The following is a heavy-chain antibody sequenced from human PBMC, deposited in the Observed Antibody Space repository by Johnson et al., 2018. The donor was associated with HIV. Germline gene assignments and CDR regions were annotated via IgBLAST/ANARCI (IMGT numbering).Heavy chain of an antibody. D-gene: IGHD1-1*01. CDR1: GFTFSDYY. CDR2: ITSSGGTV. V-gene: IGHV3-11*04. Sequence: QVQLVESGGGLVQPGGSLRLSCAASGFTFSDYYMSWIRQAPGKGLEWVSYITSSGGTVYYADSVKGRFTISRDNSKNTLYLQMNSLRAEDTAVYYCARDFVGGVPQGAFDIWGQGTMVTVSS. J-gene: IGHJ3*02. CDR3: ARDFVGGVPQGAFDI.